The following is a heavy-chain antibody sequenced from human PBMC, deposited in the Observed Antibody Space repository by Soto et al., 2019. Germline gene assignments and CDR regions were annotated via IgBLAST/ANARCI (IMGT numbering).Heavy chain of an antibody. V-gene: IGHV3-30*18. CDR1: GFSFTTYV. D-gene: IGHD1-26*01. CDR3: AKGLLAIVGTTLPRDDFNI. Sequence: GGSLRLSCAASGFSFTTYVMHWVRQAPGKGLEWVAVISHDGSYKYYGDAVKGRFTISRDTSKNAVYLEMNSLRPEDTAVYYCAKGLLAIVGTTLPRDDFNIWGQGTMGTVSS. CDR2: ISHDGSYK. J-gene: IGHJ3*02.